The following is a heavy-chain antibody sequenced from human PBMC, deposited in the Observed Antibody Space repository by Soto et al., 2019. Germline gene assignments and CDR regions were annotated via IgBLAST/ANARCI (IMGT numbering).Heavy chain of an antibody. Sequence: TLSLTCTVSGGSISSADYYWSWIRHPPGKALERIGYIYYSGSTYYNPSLTSRVTISVDTSKNQFSQKLSSVTAAATAVYYCARDFGIAARPPVRWYYGMDVWGQGTTVTVSS. J-gene: IGHJ6*02. CDR3: ARDFGIAARPPVRWYYGMDV. CDR2: IYYSGST. CDR1: GGSISSADYY. D-gene: IGHD6-6*01. V-gene: IGHV4-30-4*01.